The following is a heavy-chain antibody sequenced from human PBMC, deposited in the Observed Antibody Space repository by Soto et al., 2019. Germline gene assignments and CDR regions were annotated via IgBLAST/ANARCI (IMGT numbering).Heavy chain of an antibody. J-gene: IGHJ4*02. V-gene: IGHV4-39*01. CDR3: ARNPATTKGVFDY. CDR2: IYYSGST. D-gene: IGHD5-12*01. CDR1: GGSISSSSYY. Sequence: SETLSLTCTVSGGSISSSSYYWGWIRQPPGKGLEWIGSIYYSGSTYYNPSLKSRVTISVDTSKNQFSLKLSSVTAADTAMYYCARNPATTKGVFDYWGQGTLVTVSS.